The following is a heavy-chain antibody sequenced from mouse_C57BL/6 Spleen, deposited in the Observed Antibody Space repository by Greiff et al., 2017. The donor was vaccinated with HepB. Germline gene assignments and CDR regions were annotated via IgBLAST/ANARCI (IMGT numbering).Heavy chain of an antibody. CDR2: IYPRSGNT. CDR1: GYTFTSYG. V-gene: IGHV1-81*01. D-gene: IGHD2-5*01. Sequence: QVQLQQSGAELARPGASVKLSCKASGYTFTSYGISWVKQRTGQGLEWIGEIYPRSGNTYYNEKFKGKATLTADKSSSTAYMELRSLTSEDSAVYFCARRGPTIVTTTSFEDYWGQGTTLTVSS. J-gene: IGHJ2*01. CDR3: ARRGPTIVTTTSFEDY.